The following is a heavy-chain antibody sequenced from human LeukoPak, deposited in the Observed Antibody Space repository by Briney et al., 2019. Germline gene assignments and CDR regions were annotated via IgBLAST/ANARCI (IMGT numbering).Heavy chain of an antibody. J-gene: IGHJ4*02. Sequence: SETLSLTCTVSGGSISSSSYYWSWIRQPPGKGLEWIGYIYNSGSTNYNPSLKSRVTISLDTSKNQFSLNLSSVTAADTAVYYCARRGYFDYWGQGTLVTVSS. D-gene: IGHD3-10*01. CDR2: IYNSGST. CDR3: ARRGYFDY. V-gene: IGHV4-61*05. CDR1: GGSISSSSYY.